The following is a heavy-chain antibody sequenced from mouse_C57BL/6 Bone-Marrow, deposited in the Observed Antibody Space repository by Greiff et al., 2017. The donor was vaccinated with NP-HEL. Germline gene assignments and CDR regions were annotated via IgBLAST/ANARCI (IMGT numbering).Heavy chain of an antibody. D-gene: IGHD2-1*01. J-gene: IGHJ1*03. CDR1: GYSITSGYY. CDR3: ARDGKGEYFDV. CDR2: ISYDGSN. Sequence: EVKLLESGPGLVKPSQSLSLTCSVTGYSITSGYYWNWIRQFPGNKLEWMGYISYDGSNNYNPSLKNRISITRDTSKNQFFLKLNSVTTEDTATYYCARDGKGEYFDVWGTGTTVTVSS. V-gene: IGHV3-6*01.